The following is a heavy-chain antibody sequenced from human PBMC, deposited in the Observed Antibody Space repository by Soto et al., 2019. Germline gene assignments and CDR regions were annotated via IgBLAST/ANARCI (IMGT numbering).Heavy chain of an antibody. CDR1: GGTFSSYA. Sequence: EASVKVSCKASGGTFSSYAISWVRQAPGQGLEWMGGIIPIFGTANYAQKFQGRVTITADESTSTAYMELCSLRSEDTAVYYCARVSGYYYAPSYFDYWGQGTLVTVSS. V-gene: IGHV1-69*13. CDR3: ARVSGYYYAPSYFDY. J-gene: IGHJ4*02. D-gene: IGHD3-22*01. CDR2: IIPIFGTA.